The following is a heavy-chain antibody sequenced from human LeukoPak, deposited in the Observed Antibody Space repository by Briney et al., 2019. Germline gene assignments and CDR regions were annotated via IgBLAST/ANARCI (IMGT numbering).Heavy chain of an antibody. V-gene: IGHV3-7*03. CDR3: ARPRDSGWSKTWDY. Sequence: GGSLRLSCEGSGFTFRTYWMTWVRQAPGKGLEWVANIKQDGSEKYYVDSVKGRFTISRDNAQNSLYLQMNSLRAEDTAVYYCARPRDSGWSKTWDYWGQGTLVTVSS. CDR2: IKQDGSEK. J-gene: IGHJ4*02. CDR1: GFTFRTYW. D-gene: IGHD6-13*01.